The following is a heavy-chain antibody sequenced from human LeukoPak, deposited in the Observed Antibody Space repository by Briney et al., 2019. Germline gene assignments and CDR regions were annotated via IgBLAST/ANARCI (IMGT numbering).Heavy chain of an antibody. CDR1: GYTFTSYY. J-gene: IGHJ3*02. CDR2: INPSGGST. V-gene: IGHV1-46*01. CDR3: ERDLDSSGYVGALDI. D-gene: IGHD3-22*01. Sequence: ASVKVSCKASGYTFTSYYMHWVRQAPGQGLEWMGIINPSGGSTSYAQKFQGRVTMTRDTSTSTVYMELSSLRSEDKAVYYCERDLDSSGYVGALDIWSQGTMVTVSS.